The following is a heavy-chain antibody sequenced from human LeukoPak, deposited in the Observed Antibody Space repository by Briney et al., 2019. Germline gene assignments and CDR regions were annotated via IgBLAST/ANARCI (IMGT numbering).Heavy chain of an antibody. J-gene: IGHJ4*02. CDR2: IYYSGST. Sequence: SETLSLTCTVSGGSISSSSYHWGWIRQPPGKGLEWIGSIYYSGSTYYNPSLKSRVTISEDTSKNQFSLKLSSVTAADTAVYYCARRGRPYIVVVPAAGGFDYWGQGTLVTVSS. CDR1: GGSISSSSYH. D-gene: IGHD2-2*01. V-gene: IGHV4-39*07. CDR3: ARRGRPYIVVVPAAGGFDY.